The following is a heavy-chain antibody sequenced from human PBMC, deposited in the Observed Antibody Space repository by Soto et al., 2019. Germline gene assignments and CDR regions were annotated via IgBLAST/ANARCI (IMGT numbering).Heavy chain of an antibody. CDR3: AREAIVLVPADNYYSYYGMDV. Sequence: QVQLMQSGAEEKKPGASVKVSCKASGYTFTTYAMHWVRQAPGQRLEWMGWINAGNGNTKYSQKCQGRVTITRDTSASTAYMELSSLRSEDTAVYYCAREAIVLVPADNYYSYYGMDVWGQGTTVTVSS. D-gene: IGHD2-2*01. CDR1: GYTFTTYA. J-gene: IGHJ6*02. CDR2: INAGNGNT. V-gene: IGHV1-3*05.